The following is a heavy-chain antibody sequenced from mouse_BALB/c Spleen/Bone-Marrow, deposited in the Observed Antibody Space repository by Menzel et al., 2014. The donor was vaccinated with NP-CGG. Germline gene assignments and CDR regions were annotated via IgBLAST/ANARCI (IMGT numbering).Heavy chain of an antibody. CDR2: ISSGGSYT. CDR3: TREVLRDYFDY. D-gene: IGHD1-1*01. Sequence: VESGGGLVKPGGSLKLSCAASGFTFSSYTMSWVRQTPEKRLEWVATISSGGSYTYYPDSVKGRFTISRDNAKNTLYLQMSSLKSEDTAMYYCTREVLRDYFDYWGQGTTLTVSS. CDR1: GFTFSSYT. V-gene: IGHV5-6-4*01. J-gene: IGHJ2*01.